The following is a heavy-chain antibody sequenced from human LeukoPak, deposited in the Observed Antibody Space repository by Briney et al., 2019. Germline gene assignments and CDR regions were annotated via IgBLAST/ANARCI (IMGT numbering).Heavy chain of an antibody. Sequence: GRSLRLSCAASGFTFSSYGMHWVRQAPGKGLEWVAVISYDGSNKYYADSVKGRFTISRDNAKNSLYLQMNSLRAEDTAVYYCAREIGPQDFGELRKVYFDYWGQGTLVTVSS. D-gene: IGHD3-10*01. V-gene: IGHV3-30*03. CDR3: AREIGPQDFGELRKVYFDY. CDR2: ISYDGSNK. CDR1: GFTFSSYG. J-gene: IGHJ4*02.